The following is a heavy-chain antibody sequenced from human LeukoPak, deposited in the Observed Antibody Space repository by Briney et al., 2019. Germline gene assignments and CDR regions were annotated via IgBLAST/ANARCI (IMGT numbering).Heavy chain of an antibody. J-gene: IGHJ5*02. V-gene: IGHV4-59*01. CDR1: GGSISSYY. Sequence: SETLSLTCTVSGGSISSYYWSWIRQPPGKGLEWIGYIYYSGSTNYNPSLKSRVTISVDTSKNQFSLKLSSVTAADTAVYYCARHTYYDILTGYSRSRWFDPWGQGTLVTVPS. CDR3: ARHTYYDILTGYSRSRWFDP. D-gene: IGHD3-9*01. CDR2: IYYSGST.